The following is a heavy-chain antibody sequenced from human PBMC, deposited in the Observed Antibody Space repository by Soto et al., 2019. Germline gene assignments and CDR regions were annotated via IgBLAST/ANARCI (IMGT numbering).Heavy chain of an antibody. CDR1: GYTFSACY. J-gene: IGHJ4*02. CDR3: ARGLGGFIFGVDKNPSYD. V-gene: IGHV1-2*02. Sequence: ASVKVYCKASGYTFSACYIHWFRQASGEGLEWMGVFSPRSGATEYVQKVQCRVTVTGDTPTSTAYMELRSLRSDDTATYYCARGLGGFIFGVDKNPSYDLVQGTLVTVSA. D-gene: IGHD3-10*01. CDR2: FSPRSGAT.